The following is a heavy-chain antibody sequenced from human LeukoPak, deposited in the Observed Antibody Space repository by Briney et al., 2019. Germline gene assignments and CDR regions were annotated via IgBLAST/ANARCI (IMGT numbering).Heavy chain of an antibody. Sequence: PGGSLRLSCAASGFTFSNYYMHWPRQAPFRGLEWVSSTSESNDNIKYADSVKGRFTISRDNAKNSLYLQMNSLRAEDTALYYCARERATLRHFDYWGQGTLVTVSS. CDR3: ARERATLRHFDY. V-gene: IGHV3-21*04. J-gene: IGHJ4*02. CDR2: TSESNDNI. CDR1: GFTFSNYY. D-gene: IGHD3-10*01.